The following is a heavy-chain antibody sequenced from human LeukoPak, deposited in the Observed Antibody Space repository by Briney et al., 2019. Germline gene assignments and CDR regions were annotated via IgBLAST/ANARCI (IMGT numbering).Heavy chain of an antibody. V-gene: IGHV4-34*01. Sequence: PSETLSLTCAVYGGSFSGYYWSWIRQPPGKGLEWIGEINHSGSTNYNPSLKSRVTISVDTSKNQFSLKLSSVTAADTAVYYCASGDSGWYFDYWGQGTLVTVSS. CDR1: GGSFSGYY. J-gene: IGHJ4*02. CDR3: ASGDSGWYFDY. D-gene: IGHD6-19*01. CDR2: INHSGST.